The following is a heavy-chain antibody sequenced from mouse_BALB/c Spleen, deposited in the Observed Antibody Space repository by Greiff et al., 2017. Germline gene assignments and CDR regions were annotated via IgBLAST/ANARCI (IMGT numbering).Heavy chain of an antibody. D-gene: IGHD4-1*01. CDR3: AREAGKFAY. J-gene: IGHJ3*01. Sequence: ESGPGLVKPSQSLSLTCSVTGYSITSGYYWNWIRQFPGNKLEWMGYISYDGSNNYNPSLKNRISITRDTSKNQFFLKLNSVTTEDTATYYCAREAGKFAYWGQGTLVTVSA. V-gene: IGHV3-6*02. CDR1: GYSITSGYY. CDR2: ISYDGSN.